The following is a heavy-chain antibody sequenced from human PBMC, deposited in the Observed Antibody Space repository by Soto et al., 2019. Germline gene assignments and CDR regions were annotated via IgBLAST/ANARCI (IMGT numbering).Heavy chain of an antibody. CDR3: AQNDFYYYLDV. V-gene: IGHV3-23*01. J-gene: IGHJ6*03. CDR1: EFTFSTYS. CDR2: MSGSGGHT. D-gene: IGHD1-1*01. Sequence: GGSQSLSKAASEFTFSTYSMILVRQEPEKGLRWVSAMSGSGGHTYYADSVKGRFTISRDNSKNTLYLQMNSLRADDTAVYYCAQNDFYYYLDVRGKGTTVTVSS.